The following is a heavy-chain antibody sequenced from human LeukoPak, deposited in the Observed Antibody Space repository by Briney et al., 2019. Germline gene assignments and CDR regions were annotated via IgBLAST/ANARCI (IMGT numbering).Heavy chain of an antibody. J-gene: IGHJ4*02. CDR3: ARDTAARASGY. V-gene: IGHV1-3*01. CDR2: INAGNGNT. D-gene: IGHD6-6*01. Sequence: ASVKVSCTASGYTFTSYAMHWVRQAPGQRLEWMGWINAGNGNTKYSQKFQGRVTITRDTSASTAYMELSSLRSEDTAVYYCARDTAARASGYWGQGTLVTVSS. CDR1: GYTFTSYA.